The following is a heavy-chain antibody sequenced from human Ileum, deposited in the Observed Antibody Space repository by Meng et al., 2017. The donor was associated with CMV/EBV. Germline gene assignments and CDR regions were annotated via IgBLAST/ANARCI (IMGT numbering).Heavy chain of an antibody. CDR3: ARDASGSYRGWFDP. V-gene: IGHV1-69*04. Sequence: SGGTFDTYTISWVRQAPGQGLEWMGRIIPIIDIPNYAQKFQGRVTITADKSTSTAYMELSGLRSEDTAVYYCARDASGSYRGWFDPWGQGTLVTVSS. J-gene: IGHJ5*02. CDR2: IIPIIDIP. CDR1: GGTFDTYT. D-gene: IGHD1-26*01.